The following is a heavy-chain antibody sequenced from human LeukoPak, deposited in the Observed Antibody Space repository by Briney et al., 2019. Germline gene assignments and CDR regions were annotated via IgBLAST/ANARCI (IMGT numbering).Heavy chain of an antibody. J-gene: IGHJ3*01. Sequence: GRSLRLSCAASGFTFDDYAMHWVRQAPGKGLEWVSGITWNSDTIEYADSVKGRFTISRDNAKKSLYLQMNSLRDEDSAFYYCAKSTGRYAIDVWGQGTTVTVSS. CDR2: ITWNSDTI. CDR3: AKSTGRYAIDV. D-gene: IGHD1-26*01. V-gene: IGHV3-9*01. CDR1: GFTFDDYA.